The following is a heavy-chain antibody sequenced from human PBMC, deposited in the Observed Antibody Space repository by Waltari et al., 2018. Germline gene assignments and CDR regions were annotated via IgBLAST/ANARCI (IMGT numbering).Heavy chain of an antibody. Sequence: EVQLVESGGGLVQPGGSLRLSCAASGFPFSSSWMHWVRQAPGTGLVWVSRINSDGSSTSYADSVKGRFTIARDNAKNTLYLQMNSLRAEDTAVYYCARGPRGWELNPFVLLNYWGQGTLVTVSA. D-gene: IGHD1-26*01. J-gene: IGHJ4*02. CDR1: GFPFSSSW. CDR2: INSDGSST. V-gene: IGHV3-74*01. CDR3: ARGPRGWELNPFVLLNY.